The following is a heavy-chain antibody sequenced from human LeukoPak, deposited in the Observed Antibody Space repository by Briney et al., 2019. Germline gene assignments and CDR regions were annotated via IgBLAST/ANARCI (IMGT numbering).Heavy chain of an antibody. Sequence: GGSLRLSCAASGFTFSSYSMNRVRQTPGKGLEWTSYIRSSSSTIYYADSVKGRFAISRDNAKNSLYLQMDSLRAEDTAVYYCATGMWGYCSATSCPLDFWGQGTLVTVSS. J-gene: IGHJ4*02. CDR2: IRSSSSTI. D-gene: IGHD2-2*01. CDR1: GFTFSSYS. CDR3: ATGMWGYCSATSCPLDF. V-gene: IGHV3-48*01.